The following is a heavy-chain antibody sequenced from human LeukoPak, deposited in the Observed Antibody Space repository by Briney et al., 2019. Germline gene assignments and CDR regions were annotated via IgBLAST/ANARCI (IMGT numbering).Heavy chain of an antibody. Sequence: PGGSLRLSCTASGFTFGDYAMSWVRQAPGKGLEWVGFIRSKTYGGTTEYAASVKGRFSISRDDSKSIAYLQMNSLKVEDTAVYYCTRGDSGSYYLFDYWGQGTLVTVSS. J-gene: IGHJ4*02. CDR2: IRSKTYGGTT. D-gene: IGHD1-26*01. V-gene: IGHV3-49*04. CDR1: GFTFGDYA. CDR3: TRGDSGSYYLFDY.